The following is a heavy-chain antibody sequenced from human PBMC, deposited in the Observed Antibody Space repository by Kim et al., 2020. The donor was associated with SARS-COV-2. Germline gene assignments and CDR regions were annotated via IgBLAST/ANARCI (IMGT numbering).Heavy chain of an antibody. CDR3: ARAIVVVPAAPGGWFDP. CDR2: ISAYNGNT. J-gene: IGHJ5*02. V-gene: IGHV1-18*04. CDR1: GYTFTSYG. D-gene: IGHD2-2*01. Sequence: ASVKVSCKASGYTFTSYGISWVRQAPGQGLEWMGWISAYNGNTNYAQKLQGRVTMTTDTSTSTAYMELRSLSSDDTAVYYCARAIVVVPAAPGGWFDPWGQGTLVTVSS.